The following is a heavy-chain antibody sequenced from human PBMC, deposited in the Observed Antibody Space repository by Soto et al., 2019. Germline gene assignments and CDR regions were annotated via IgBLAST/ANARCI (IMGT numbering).Heavy chain of an antibody. V-gene: IGHV3-7*01. J-gene: IGHJ4*02. CDR3: ATDPVAVTGSFIDS. CDR1: GLTFRTYL. CDR2: IKTDGSEE. D-gene: IGHD2-21*02. Sequence: GGSVRLSCRTSGLTFRTYLMSWVRQAPGKGLEWVANIKTDGSEEYYADSVEGRFTISRDNTKNSLYLQMNSLRGDDTAVYFCATDPVAVTGSFIDSWGQGTLVTVSS.